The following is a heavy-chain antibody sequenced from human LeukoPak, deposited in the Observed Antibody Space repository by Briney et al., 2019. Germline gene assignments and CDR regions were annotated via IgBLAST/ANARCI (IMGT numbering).Heavy chain of an antibody. J-gene: IGHJ4*02. CDR2: INHSGST. D-gene: IGHD2-8*01. V-gene: IGHV4-34*01. CDR1: GDSISSYY. Sequence: SETLSLTCTVSGDSISSYYWSWIRQPPGKGLEWIGEINHSGSTNYNPSLKSRVTISVDTSKNQFSLKLSSVTAADTAVYYCARGYDYGDYWGQGTLVTVSS. CDR3: ARGYDYGDY.